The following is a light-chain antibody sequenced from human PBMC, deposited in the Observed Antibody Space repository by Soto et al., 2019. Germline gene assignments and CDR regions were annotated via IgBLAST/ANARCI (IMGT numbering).Light chain of an antibody. CDR3: SSYTRSSALYVV. J-gene: IGLJ2*01. Sequence: QSALTQPASVSGSPGQSITISCTGTSSDVGDYNYVSWYQQHPGKASKLMIYDVSNRPSGVSNRFSGSKSGNTASLTISGLQAEDEADYYCSSYTRSSALYVVFGGGTKLTVL. CDR2: DVS. CDR1: SSDVGDYNY. V-gene: IGLV2-14*01.